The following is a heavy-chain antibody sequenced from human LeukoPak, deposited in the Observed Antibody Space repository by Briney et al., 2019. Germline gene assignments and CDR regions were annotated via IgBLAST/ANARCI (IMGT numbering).Heavy chain of an antibody. D-gene: IGHD3-3*01. V-gene: IGHV1-2*02. J-gene: IGHJ6*02. CDR2: INPNSGGT. CDR3: ARGPPYYDFWSGSPNWYYGMDV. CDR1: GYTFTGYY. Sequence: GASVNVSCKASGYTFTGYYMHWVRQAPGQGLEWMGWINPNSGGTNYAQKFQGRVTMTRDTSISTAYMELSRLRSDDTAVYYCARGPPYYDFWSGSPNWYYGMDVWGQGTTVTVSS.